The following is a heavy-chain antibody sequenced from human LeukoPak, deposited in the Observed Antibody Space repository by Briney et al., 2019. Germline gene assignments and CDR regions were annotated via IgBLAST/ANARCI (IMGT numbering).Heavy chain of an antibody. J-gene: IGHJ6*03. CDR2: ISAYNGNT. Sequence: ASVKVSCKASGYTFTSYGISWVRQAPGQGLEWMGWISAYNGNTNYAQKLQGRVTMTTDTSTSTAYMELRSLRSDDTAVYYCARDRVYSNYGYYYHYMDVWGKGTTVTVSS. CDR3: ARDRVYSNYGYYYHYMDV. CDR1: GYTFTSYG. D-gene: IGHD4-11*01. V-gene: IGHV1-18*01.